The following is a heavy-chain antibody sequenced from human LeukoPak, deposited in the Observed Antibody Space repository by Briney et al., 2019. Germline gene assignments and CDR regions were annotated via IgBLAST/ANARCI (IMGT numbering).Heavy chain of an antibody. CDR2: IYYSGST. V-gene: IGHV4-59*01. J-gene: IGHJ4*02. CDR3: ARAPNYGDPIDY. CDR1: GGSISNYY. D-gene: IGHD4-17*01. Sequence: SETLSLTCTVSGGSISNYYWSWIRQPPGKGLEWIGYIYYSGSTNYNPSLKSRVTISVDMSKNQFSLKLNSVTAADTAVYYCARAPNYGDPIDYWGQGTLVTVSS.